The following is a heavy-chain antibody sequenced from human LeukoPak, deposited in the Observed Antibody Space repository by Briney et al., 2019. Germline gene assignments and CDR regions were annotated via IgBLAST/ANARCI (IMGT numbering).Heavy chain of an antibody. CDR3: ARAKSSGWYTLKANDAFDI. D-gene: IGHD6-19*01. V-gene: IGHV1-18*01. J-gene: IGHJ3*02. Sequence: GNTNYAQKLQGRVTMPTDPSTSTAYMELRSLRSDDTAVYYCARAKSSGWYTLKANDAFDIWGQGTMVTVSS. CDR2: GNT.